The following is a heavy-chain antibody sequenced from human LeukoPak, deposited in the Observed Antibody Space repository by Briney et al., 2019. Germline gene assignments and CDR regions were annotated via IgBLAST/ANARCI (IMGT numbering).Heavy chain of an antibody. Sequence: ASVKVSCKASGFTFTSSSVKWMRQARGQRLEWIGWIVVGSGNTNYAQTFQERVIITRDMSTSTAYVELSSLRSEDTAVYYCAADLGGQVGFFDYWGQGTLVTVSS. CDR3: AADLGGQVGFFDY. D-gene: IGHD6-25*01. J-gene: IGHJ4*02. CDR2: IVVGSGNT. CDR1: GFTFTSSS. V-gene: IGHV1-58*01.